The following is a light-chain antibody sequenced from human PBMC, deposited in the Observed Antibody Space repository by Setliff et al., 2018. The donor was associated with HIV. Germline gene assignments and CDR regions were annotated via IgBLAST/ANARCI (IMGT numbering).Light chain of an antibody. CDR1: NSNVGTYNF. V-gene: IGLV2-23*02. CDR2: EVN. J-gene: IGLJ1*01. Sequence: SALTQPASVSGSPGQSITISCTGNNSNVGTYNFATWYRQYPGKAPELTIFEVNKRASGISKRFSGSKSGNAASLTISGLQADDEADYYCCSYAGSTSCDVFGTGTKVTVL. CDR3: CSYAGSTSCDV.